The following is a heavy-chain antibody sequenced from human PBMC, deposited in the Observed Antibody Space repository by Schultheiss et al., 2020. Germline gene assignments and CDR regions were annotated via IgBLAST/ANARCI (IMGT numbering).Heavy chain of an antibody. J-gene: IGHJ3*02. CDR2: IYTSGST. D-gene: IGHD6-13*01. CDR1: GGSISSYY. CDR3: ARDFGSSWYSAFDI. Sequence: SETLSLTCTVSGGSISSYYWSWIRQPAGKGLEWIGRIYTSGSTNYNPSLKSRVTISLDTSKNQFSLKLNSVTAADTAVYYCARDFGSSWYSAFDIWGQGTMVTVSS. V-gene: IGHV4-4*07.